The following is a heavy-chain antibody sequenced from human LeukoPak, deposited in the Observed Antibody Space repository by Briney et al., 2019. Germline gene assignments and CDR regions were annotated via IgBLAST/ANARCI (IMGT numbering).Heavy chain of an antibody. J-gene: IGHJ4*02. D-gene: IGHD1-26*01. CDR1: GASISSSSYY. Sequence: PSETLSLTCTVSGASISSSSYYWGWIRQPPGKGLEWIGSIFNSGSTHYNPSLKSRVTISVNTSKNQFSLKLSSVTAADTAVYYCATLPYSGNYYIDYWGQGILVTVSS. V-gene: IGHV4-39*07. CDR2: IFNSGST. CDR3: ATLPYSGNYYIDY.